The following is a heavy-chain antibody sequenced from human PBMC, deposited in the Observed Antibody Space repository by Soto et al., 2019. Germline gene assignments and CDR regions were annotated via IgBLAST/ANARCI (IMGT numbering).Heavy chain of an antibody. CDR1: GGSFSGYY. V-gene: IGHV4-34*01. D-gene: IGHD2-15*01. Sequence: QVQLQQWGAGLLKPSETLSLTCAVYGGSFSGYYWSWIRQPPGKGLEWIGEINHSGSTNYNPSLKSRVTISVDTSKNQFSLKLSSVTAADTAVYYCARGRRDWGYCSGGSCNRGNNWFDPWGQGTLVTVSS. CDR3: ARGRRDWGYCSGGSCNRGNNWFDP. J-gene: IGHJ5*02. CDR2: INHSGST.